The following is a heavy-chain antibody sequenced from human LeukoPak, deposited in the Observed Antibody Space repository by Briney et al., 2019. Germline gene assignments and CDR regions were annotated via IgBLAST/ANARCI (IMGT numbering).Heavy chain of an antibody. J-gene: IGHJ4*02. Sequence: PGGSLRLSCSASGFIFSTYNMNWVRQAPGKALEWVSSITSSSSRTYYADSVKGRFTISRDNAKNTLYLQMNSLRVEDTALYYCAPGAYDYWGQGTLVAVSS. D-gene: IGHD1-1*01. CDR1: GFIFSTYN. CDR3: APGAYDY. CDR2: ITSSSSRT. V-gene: IGHV3-21*01.